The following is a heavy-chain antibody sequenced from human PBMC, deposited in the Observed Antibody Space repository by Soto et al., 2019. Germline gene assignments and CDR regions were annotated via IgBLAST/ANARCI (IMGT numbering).Heavy chain of an antibody. CDR3: AKDESTGYVELY. CDR1: GFTLSSYA. Sequence: PGGSLRLSCAASGFTLSSYAIHWVRQAPGKGLEWVTVISKGGSNLYFADPVKGRFTVSRDDSKNTVYLQMNSLRAEDTALYYCAKDESTGYVELYWGPGTLVTVSS. D-gene: IGHD3-22*01. V-gene: IGHV3-30-3*01. J-gene: IGHJ4*02. CDR2: ISKGGSNL.